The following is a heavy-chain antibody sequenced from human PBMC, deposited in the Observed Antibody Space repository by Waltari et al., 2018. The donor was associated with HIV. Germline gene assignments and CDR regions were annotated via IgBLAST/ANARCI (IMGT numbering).Heavy chain of an antibody. Sequence: QVRLVQSAAEVKESGSSVKVSCKASGGNINDYAFSWVGQAPGQGLEWMGGIPPALVGSKSDAQNFQDTVTITADTSTNTVYMALSSLRSDDTALYYCARDHGGGAAAGGPPYQYYLDVWVQGTSVTVSS. CDR3: ARDHGGGAAAGGPPYQYYLDV. V-gene: IGHV1-69*06. D-gene: IGHD3-16*01. CDR1: GGNINDYA. J-gene: IGHJ6*02. CDR2: IPPALVGSK.